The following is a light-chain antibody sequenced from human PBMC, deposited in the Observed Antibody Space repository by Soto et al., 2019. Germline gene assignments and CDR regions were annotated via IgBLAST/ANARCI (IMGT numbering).Light chain of an antibody. CDR2: DAS. J-gene: IGKJ5*01. CDR3: QHRSIWPVS. V-gene: IGKV3-11*01. Sequence: EIVFTQSPATLSLSPGERATLSCRASQSVSSYLAWYQQKPGQAPRLLIYDASNRATGIPARFSGSGSGTDFTLTISSLEPEDFAVHYCQHRSIWPVSFGQGTRLEIK. CDR1: QSVSSY.